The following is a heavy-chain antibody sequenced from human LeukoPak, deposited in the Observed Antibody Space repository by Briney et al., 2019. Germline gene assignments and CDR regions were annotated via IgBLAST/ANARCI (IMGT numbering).Heavy chain of an antibody. Sequence: SQTLSLTCAVSGGSISSGDYYWSWIRQPPGKGLEWIGYIYYSGSTYYNPSLKSRVTISVDTSKNQLSPTLSSVTAADTAVYSCAKVPYYYGAGSYFDYWGQGTLVTVSS. V-gene: IGHV4-30-4*01. CDR3: AKVPYYYGAGSYFDY. D-gene: IGHD3-10*01. J-gene: IGHJ4*02. CDR2: IYYSGST. CDR1: GGSISSGDYY.